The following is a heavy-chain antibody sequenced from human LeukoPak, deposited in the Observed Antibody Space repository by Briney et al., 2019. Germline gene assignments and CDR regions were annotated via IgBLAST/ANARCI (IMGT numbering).Heavy chain of an antibody. CDR3: ARVRRSAVAGLWLDY. D-gene: IGHD6-19*01. CDR1: GGSISSYY. Sequence: KPSETLSLTCTVSGGSISSYYWSWIRQPPGKGREWIGDIYYSGSTNYNPSPIRRVTTSVDTPKKHYSPMLSPFAPAHTSVYYSARVRRSAVAGLWLDYWGQGTLVTVSS. CDR2: IYYSGST. V-gene: IGHV4-59*12. J-gene: IGHJ4*02.